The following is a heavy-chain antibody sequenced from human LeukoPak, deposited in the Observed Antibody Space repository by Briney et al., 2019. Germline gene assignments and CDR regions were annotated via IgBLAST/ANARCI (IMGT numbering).Heavy chain of an antibody. J-gene: IGHJ5*02. Sequence: GQGLEWMGRIIPILGIANYAQKFQGRVTITADKSTSTAYMELSSLRSEDTAVYYCARHGAPWGQGTLVTVSS. CDR3: ARHGAP. CDR2: IIPILGIA. V-gene: IGHV1-69*02. D-gene: IGHD3-10*01.